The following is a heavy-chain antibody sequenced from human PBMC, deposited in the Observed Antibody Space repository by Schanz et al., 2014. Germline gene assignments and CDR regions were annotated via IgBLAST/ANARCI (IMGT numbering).Heavy chain of an antibody. D-gene: IGHD2-8*02. V-gene: IGHV4-61*02. CDR2: VYTSGST. CDR1: GGSISSGGDY. CDR3: ARDSLRGATGGYGMDV. Sequence: QVQLQESGPGLVKPSQTLSLTCTVSGGSISSGGDYWNWIRQPAGKGLEWIGRVYTSGSTNYNPSLKSRVTISVDKSKNQFSLKVRSVTAADTAVYYCARDSLRGATGGYGMDVWGQGTTVTVSS. J-gene: IGHJ6*02.